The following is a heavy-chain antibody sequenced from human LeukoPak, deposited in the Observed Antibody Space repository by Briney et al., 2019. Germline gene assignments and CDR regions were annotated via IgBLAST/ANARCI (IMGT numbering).Heavy chain of an antibody. Sequence: PGRSLRLSCAASGFTFSSYGMHWVRQAPGKGLEWVAVISYDGSNKYYADSVKGRFTISRDNSKNTLYLQMNSLRAEDTAVYYCVKYGDYKFDPWGQGTLVTVSS. CDR1: GFTFSSYG. J-gene: IGHJ5*02. CDR3: VKYGDYKFDP. V-gene: IGHV3-30*18. D-gene: IGHD4-17*01. CDR2: ISYDGSNK.